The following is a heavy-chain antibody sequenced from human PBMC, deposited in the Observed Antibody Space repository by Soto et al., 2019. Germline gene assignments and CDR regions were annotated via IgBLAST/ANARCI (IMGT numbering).Heavy chain of an antibody. J-gene: IGHJ5*02. Sequence: QITLKESGPTLVKPTQTLTLTCTFSGFSLTTAGAGVGWIRQPPGKALEWLALIYWNDDTRYSPSLKSRLTITKDTSKNQGVLRMTNVDPVDTATYYCAHRGYGNYPRDNWFDPWGQGILVIVSS. CDR1: GFSLTTAGAG. CDR2: IYWNDDT. D-gene: IGHD4-17*01. V-gene: IGHV2-5*01. CDR3: AHRGYGNYPRDNWFDP.